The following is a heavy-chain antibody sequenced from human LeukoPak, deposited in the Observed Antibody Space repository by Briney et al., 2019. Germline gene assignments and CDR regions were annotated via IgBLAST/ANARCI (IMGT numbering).Heavy chain of an antibody. J-gene: IGHJ3*02. CDR2: ISYIGST. V-gene: IGHV4-59*11. Sequence: SETLSLTCTVSGGSISTHYWSWIRQPPGEGLEWIGYISYIGSTNYNPSLKSRVTISVDTSKNQFSLKLSSVTAADAAVYFCARDPTTVTKGLDIWGQGTKVTVSS. CDR3: ARDPTTVTKGLDI. CDR1: GGSISTHY. D-gene: IGHD4-17*01.